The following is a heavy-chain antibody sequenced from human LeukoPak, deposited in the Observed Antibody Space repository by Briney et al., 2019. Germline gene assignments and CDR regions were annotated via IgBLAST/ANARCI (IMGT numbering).Heavy chain of an antibody. Sequence: GASVKVSCKASGYTFISYYMHWVRQAPGQGLEWMGIINPRGGSTSYHQKFQGRVTMTRNTSISTAYMELSSLRSEDTAVYYCARVGYYDSSGYYFPHSEYFQHWGQGTLVTVSS. CDR3: ARVGYYDSSGYYFPHSEYFQH. CDR1: GYTFISYY. J-gene: IGHJ1*01. CDR2: INPRGGST. D-gene: IGHD3-22*01. V-gene: IGHV1-46*01.